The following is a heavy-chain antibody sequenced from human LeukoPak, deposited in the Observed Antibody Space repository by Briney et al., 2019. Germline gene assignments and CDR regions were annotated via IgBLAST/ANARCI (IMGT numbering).Heavy chain of an antibody. D-gene: IGHD3-3*01. V-gene: IGHV3-30*02. CDR3: ARDRGGAYDFWSGYYTGYFDY. Sequence: GGSLRLSCAASGFTFSSYGMHWVRQAPGKGLEWVAFIRYDGSNKYYADSVKGRFTISRDNSKNTLYLQMNSLRAEDTAVYYCARDRGGAYDFWSGYYTGYFDYWGQGTLVPVSS. CDR1: GFTFSSYG. CDR2: IRYDGSNK. J-gene: IGHJ4*02.